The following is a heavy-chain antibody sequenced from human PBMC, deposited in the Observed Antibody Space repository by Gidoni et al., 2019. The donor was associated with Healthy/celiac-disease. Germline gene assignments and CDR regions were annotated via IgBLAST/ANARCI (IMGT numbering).Heavy chain of an antibody. CDR2: IYSGGST. J-gene: IGHJ4*02. V-gene: IGHV3-66*01. CDR1: GCTVSSNY. CDR3: AMLTGGYKSFDY. D-gene: IGHD7-27*01. Sequence: EVQLVESGGGLVQPGGSLRLSCAASGCTVSSNYMSWVRQAPGKGLGWVSVIYSGGSTYYADSVKGRFTISRDNSKNTLYLQMNSLRAEDTAVYYCAMLTGGYKSFDYWGQGTLVTVSS.